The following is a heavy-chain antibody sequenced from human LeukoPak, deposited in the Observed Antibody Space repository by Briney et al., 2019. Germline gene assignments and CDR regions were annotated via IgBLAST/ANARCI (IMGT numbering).Heavy chain of an antibody. D-gene: IGHD6-19*01. V-gene: IGHV3-64*01. CDR1: GFTFSSYA. CDR3: ARDGSGWPPWYYYGMDV. CDR2: ISSNGGST. J-gene: IGHJ6*02. Sequence: PGGSLRLSCAASGFTFSSYAMHWVRQAPGKGLEYVSAISSNGGSTYYANSVEGRFTISRDNSKNTLYLQMGSLRAEDMAVYYCARDGSGWPPWYYYGMDVWGQGTTVTVSS.